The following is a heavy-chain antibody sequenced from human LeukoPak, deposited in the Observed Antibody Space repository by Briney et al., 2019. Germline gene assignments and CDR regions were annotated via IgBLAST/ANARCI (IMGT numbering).Heavy chain of an antibody. CDR2: INHSGST. CDR3: ARSVYYDFWSCFLDH. V-gene: IGHV4-34*01. Sequence: PSETLSLTCAVYGGPFSGYHWSWIRQPPGKGLEWIGEINHSGSTNYNPSLKSRVTISVDTSKNQFSLKLSSVTAADTAVYYCARSVYYDFWSCFLDHWGQGTLVTVSS. CDR1: GGPFSGYH. D-gene: IGHD3-3*01. J-gene: IGHJ4*02.